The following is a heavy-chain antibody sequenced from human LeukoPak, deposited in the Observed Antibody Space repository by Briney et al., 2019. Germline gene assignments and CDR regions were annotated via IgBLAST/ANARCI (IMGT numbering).Heavy chain of an antibody. J-gene: IGHJ4*02. Sequence: PGGSLRLSCAASGFTFSSYAMHWVRQAPGKGLEWVAVISYDGSNKYYADSVKGRFTTSRDNSKNTLYLQMNSLRAEDTAVYYCARGRDGYNYGSDYWGQGTLVTVSS. CDR3: ARGRDGYNYGSDY. CDR2: ISYDGSNK. CDR1: GFTFSSYA. D-gene: IGHD5-24*01. V-gene: IGHV3-30-3*01.